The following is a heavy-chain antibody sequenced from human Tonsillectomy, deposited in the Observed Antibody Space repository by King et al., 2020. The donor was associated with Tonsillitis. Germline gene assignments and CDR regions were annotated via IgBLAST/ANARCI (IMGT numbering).Heavy chain of an antibody. CDR2: ISWDSGSI. D-gene: IGHD2-15*01. V-gene: IGHV3-9*01. J-gene: IGHJ3*02. Sequence: VQLVESGGGLVQPGRSLRLSCAASTFSLDDYAMHWVRQGPGKGLEWVSGISWDSGSIDYADSVMGRFTISRDNAKNPLYLQMNSLRADDTALYYCVKGVGDIQIGGGGAFDIWGQGTMVTVSS. CDR3: VKGVGDIQIGGGGAFDI. CDR1: TFSLDDYA.